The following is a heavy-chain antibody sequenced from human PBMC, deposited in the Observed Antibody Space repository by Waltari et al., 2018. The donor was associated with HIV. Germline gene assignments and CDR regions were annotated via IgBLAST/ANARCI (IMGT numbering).Heavy chain of an antibody. J-gene: IGHJ4*02. V-gene: IGHV1-2*02. CDR1: GYTFTSPGYY. D-gene: IGHD3-16*01. CDR2: VNPNSGGT. CDR3: AVPWGMTEPTDY. Sequence: QAQLVQSGAEVKKPGASVKVSCTASGYTFTSPGYYVHWVRQAPGQGREWMGGVNPNSGGTVYAQKCQGRVTMTRDTSISTAYMELSRLRSDDTAIYYCAVPWGMTEPTDYWGQGTLVTVSS.